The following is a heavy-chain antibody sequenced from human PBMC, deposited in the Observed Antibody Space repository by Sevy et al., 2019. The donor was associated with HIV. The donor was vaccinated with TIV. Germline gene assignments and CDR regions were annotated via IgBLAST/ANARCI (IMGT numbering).Heavy chain of an antibody. CDR2: INPSGGST. V-gene: IGHV1-46*01. CDR1: GYTFSNHY. J-gene: IGHJ4*02. CDR3: ARDRYASGDFDY. Sequence: ASVKVSCKTFGYTFSNHYIHWVRQAPGHGLEWMGVINPSGGSTNYAHGFQGRVTMTRDPSTSTFYMDLSSLRSEDTAVYYCARDRYASGDFDYWGQGTLVTVSS. D-gene: IGHD6-19*01.